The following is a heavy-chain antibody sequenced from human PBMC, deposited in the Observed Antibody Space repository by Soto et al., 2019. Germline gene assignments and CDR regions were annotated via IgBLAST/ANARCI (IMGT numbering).Heavy chain of an antibody. V-gene: IGHV3-23*01. Sequence: GGSLRLSCAASGFTFSNYAMSWVRQAPGKGLEWVSAISGSGGSTYYADSVKGRFTISRDNSKNTVYLQMNSLKTEDTGIYYCTTDSYSSIIVVRFDYWGHGTLVTVSS. J-gene: IGHJ4*01. D-gene: IGHD3-22*01. CDR3: TTDSYSSIIVVRFDY. CDR1: GFTFSNYA. CDR2: ISGSGGST.